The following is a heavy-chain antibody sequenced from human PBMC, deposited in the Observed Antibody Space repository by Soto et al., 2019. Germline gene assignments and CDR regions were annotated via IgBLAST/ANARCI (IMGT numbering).Heavy chain of an antibody. J-gene: IGHJ6*02. CDR2: IKSKTDGGTT. Sequence: EVQLVESGGGLVKPGGSLRLSCAASGFTFSNAWMSWVRQAPGKGLEWVGRIKSKTDGGTTDYAAPVKGRFTISRDDSKNTLYLQMNSLKTEDTAVYYCTTDPNSSSFFYYYYYGMDVWGQGTTVTVSS. CDR1: GFTFSNAW. CDR3: TTDPNSSSFFYYYYYGMDV. D-gene: IGHD6-13*01. V-gene: IGHV3-15*01.